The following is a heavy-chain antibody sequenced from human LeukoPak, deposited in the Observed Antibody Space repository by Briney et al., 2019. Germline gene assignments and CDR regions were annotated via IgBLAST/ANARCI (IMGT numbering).Heavy chain of an antibody. V-gene: IGHV1-69*05. CDR1: GGTFSSYA. CDR3: ARDYYYDSSGLDY. CDR2: IIPIFGTA. Sequence: SVKVSCKASGGTFSSYAISWVRQAPGHGLEWMGRIIPIFGTANYAQKFQGRVTITTDESTSTAYMELSSLRSEDTAVYYCARDYYYDSSGLDYWGQGTLVTVSS. J-gene: IGHJ4*02. D-gene: IGHD3-22*01.